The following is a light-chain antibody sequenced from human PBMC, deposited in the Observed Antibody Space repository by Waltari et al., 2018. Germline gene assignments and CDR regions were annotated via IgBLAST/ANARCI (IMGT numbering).Light chain of an antibody. V-gene: IGLV2-23*02. CDR1: AIVSSGL. CDR3: SAYANATTV. J-gene: IGLJ2*01. Sequence: QSVLTQPASVSGSPGQSTTLSCSGIAIVSSGLVCWFQQSPGGAPNLLLFEVDERPPGISDRFTGSKSGNTASLTISGLQTEDEADYFCSAYANATTVFGGGTKVTVL. CDR2: EVD.